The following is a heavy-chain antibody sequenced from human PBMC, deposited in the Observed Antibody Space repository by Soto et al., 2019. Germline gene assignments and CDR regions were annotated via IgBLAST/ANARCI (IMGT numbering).Heavy chain of an antibody. CDR3: ARGRRSGFFVQYYWGRDV. CDR2: IKQYGSEK. D-gene: IGHD6-19*01. CDR1: GFTFSGYW. V-gene: IGHV3-7*05. J-gene: IGHJ6*02. Sequence: EVRLMESGGGLGQPGGSLRLSCAASGFTFSGYWMSCALHAPGKGLEWVANIKQYGSEKYSVDSVKGRFTISRDNAQDSLYLQMNSLRVEDTAIYYCARGRRSGFFVQYYWGRDVCGQGTTVLVSS.